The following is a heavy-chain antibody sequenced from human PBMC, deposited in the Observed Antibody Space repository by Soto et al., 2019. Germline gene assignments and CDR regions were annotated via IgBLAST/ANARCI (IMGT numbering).Heavy chain of an antibody. D-gene: IGHD6-19*01. CDR3: VKDGSSGWPYFYDMDV. CDR1: GFTFSNYG. J-gene: IGHJ6*02. V-gene: IGHV3-30*18. Sequence: GGSLRLSCAASGFTFSNYGMHWVRQAPGKGLEWVAVISYDGSNKYYADSVKGRFTISRDNSKNTLYLQMSSLRAEDTAVYYCVKDGSSGWPYFYDMDVWGQGTTVTVSS. CDR2: ISYDGSNK.